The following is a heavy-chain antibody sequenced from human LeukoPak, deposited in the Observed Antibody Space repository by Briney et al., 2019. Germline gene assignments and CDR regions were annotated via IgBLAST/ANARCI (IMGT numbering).Heavy chain of an antibody. Sequence: ASVRVSCKASGYTFSDYYLHWVRQAPGQGLEWMGRINASTGGRRYAQKFEGRVTMTRDTSIGTAYMDLSRLTSDDTAFYFCARGSYKQLAPNWFDPWGQGTLVTVSS. CDR2: INASTGGR. D-gene: IGHD6-6*01. V-gene: IGHV1-2*02. CDR3: ARGSYKQLAPNWFDP. CDR1: GYTFSDYY. J-gene: IGHJ5*02.